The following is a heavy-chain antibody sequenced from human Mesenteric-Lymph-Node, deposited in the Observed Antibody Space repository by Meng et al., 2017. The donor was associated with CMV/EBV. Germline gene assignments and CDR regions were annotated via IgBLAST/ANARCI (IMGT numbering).Heavy chain of an antibody. J-gene: IGHJ4*02. V-gene: IGHV3-23*01. Sequence: GESLKISCAASGFTFSSYAMSWVRQAPGKGLEWVSAISGSGGSTYYADSVKGRFTISRDNSKNTLYLQMSSLRAEDTAVYYCAKGGPSFDYWGQGTLVTVSS. CDR1: GFTFSSYA. CDR2: ISGSGGST. CDR3: AKGGPSFDY.